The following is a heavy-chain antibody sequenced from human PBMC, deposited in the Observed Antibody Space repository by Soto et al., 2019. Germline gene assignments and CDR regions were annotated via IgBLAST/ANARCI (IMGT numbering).Heavy chain of an antibody. D-gene: IGHD2-2*02. V-gene: IGHV3-21*01. Sequence: GGSLRLSCVGSGFTFSTYSINWVRQAPGKGLAWVSSISSRSDIYYADSVKGRFTISRDNAKNSVSLQMNSLRAEDTAVYYCAREYTAWPLAYGLDVWGQGTTVTVS. CDR3: AREYTAWPLAYGLDV. CDR1: GFTFSTYS. CDR2: ISSRSDI. J-gene: IGHJ6*02.